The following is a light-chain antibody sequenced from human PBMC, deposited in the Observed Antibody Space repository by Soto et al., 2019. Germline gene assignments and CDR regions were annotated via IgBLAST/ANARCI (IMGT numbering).Light chain of an antibody. CDR1: SSDIGSYNR. V-gene: IGLV2-18*02. CDR2: DVT. CDR3: SSYRSTTTLGV. J-gene: IGLJ2*01. Sequence: QSALTQPPSVSGSPGQSVTISCTGNSSDIGSYNRVSWYQQPPGTAPKLIIFDVTERPSGVPDRFSGSKSGNTASLTISGLQAEDEADYYCSSYRSTTTLGVFGGGTKLTVL.